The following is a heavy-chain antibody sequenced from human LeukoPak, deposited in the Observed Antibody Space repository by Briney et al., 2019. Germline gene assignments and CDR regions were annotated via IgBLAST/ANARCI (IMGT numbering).Heavy chain of an antibody. CDR3: AKGSSGWSFDY. J-gene: IGHJ4*02. Sequence: GGSLRLSCAASGFTFSAYWMSWVRQAPGKGLEWVANIKQDGSEKYYVDSVKGRFTISRDNAKNSLYLQMNSLRAEDTAVYYCAKGSSGWSFDYWGQGILVTVSS. CDR2: IKQDGSEK. V-gene: IGHV3-7*01. D-gene: IGHD6-19*01. CDR1: GFTFSAYW.